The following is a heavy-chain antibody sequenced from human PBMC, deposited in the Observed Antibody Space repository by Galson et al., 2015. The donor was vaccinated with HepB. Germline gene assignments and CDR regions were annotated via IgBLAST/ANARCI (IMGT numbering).Heavy chain of an antibody. V-gene: IGHV3-23*01. CDR2: ISGSGGGT. CDR1: GFTFSSYA. D-gene: IGHD6-13*01. Sequence: SLRLSCAASGFTFSSYAMNWVRQAPGKGLEWFSTISGSGGGTYYADSVKGRFTISRDNSKNTLYLQMNSLRADDTAVYYCAKDHSSSAIAYYYYAMDVWGQGTTVAVSS. J-gene: IGHJ6*02. CDR3: AKDHSSSAIAYYYYAMDV.